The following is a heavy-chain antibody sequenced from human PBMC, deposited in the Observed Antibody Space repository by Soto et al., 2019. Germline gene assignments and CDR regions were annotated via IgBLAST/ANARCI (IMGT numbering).Heavy chain of an antibody. Sequence: GESLKISCKGSGYSFTTYWIGWVRQMPGEGLEWMGIIYPGDSDTRYSPSFQGQVTISADKSITTAYLQWGSLKPSDTAMYYCARLVSGWNWDYWGQGTLVTVSS. D-gene: IGHD1-7*01. V-gene: IGHV5-51*01. J-gene: IGHJ4*02. CDR1: GYSFTTYW. CDR3: ARLVSGWNWDY. CDR2: IYPGDSDT.